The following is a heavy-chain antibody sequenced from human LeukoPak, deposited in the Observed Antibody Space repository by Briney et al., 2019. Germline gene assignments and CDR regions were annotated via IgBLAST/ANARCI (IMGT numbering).Heavy chain of an antibody. CDR2: INPNSGGT. CDR1: GYTFTGYY. D-gene: IGHD6-13*01. J-gene: IGHJ4*02. Sequence: ASVKVSCKASGYTFTGYYMHWVRQAPGQGLEWMGWINPNSGGTNYAQKFQGRVTMTRDTSISTAYMELSRLRSDDTAVYYCAIITERQQLATYGVKQKAFDYWGQGTLVTVSS. CDR3: AIITERQQLATYGVKQKAFDY. V-gene: IGHV1-2*02.